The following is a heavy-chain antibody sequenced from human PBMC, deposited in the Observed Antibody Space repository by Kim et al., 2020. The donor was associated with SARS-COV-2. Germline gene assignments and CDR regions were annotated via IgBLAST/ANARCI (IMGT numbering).Heavy chain of an antibody. CDR2: INTNTGNP. Sequence: ASVKVSCKASGYTFTSYAMNWVRQAPGQGLEWMGWINTNTGNPTYAQGFTGRFVFSLDTSVSTAYLQISSLKAEDTAVYYCARWKYSSSWYPLYYFDYWGQGTLVTVSS. D-gene: IGHD6-13*01. CDR1: GYTFTSYA. V-gene: IGHV7-4-1*02. J-gene: IGHJ4*02. CDR3: ARWKYSSSWYPLYYFDY.